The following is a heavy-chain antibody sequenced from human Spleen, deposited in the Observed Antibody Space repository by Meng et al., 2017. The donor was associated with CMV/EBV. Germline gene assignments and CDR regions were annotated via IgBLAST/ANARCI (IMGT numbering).Heavy chain of an antibody. CDR2: INNDGSDT. CDR1: GFTFSNYW. Sequence: GESLKISCAASGFTFSNYWMHWVRQVPGEGLVWVSRINNDGSDTGYADSVKGRFTISRDNANNMLYLQMNSLRGEDTAVYYCARSYPNFYYGLDVWGQGTTVTVSS. V-gene: IGHV3-74*01. CDR3: ARSYPNFYYGLDV. J-gene: IGHJ6*02.